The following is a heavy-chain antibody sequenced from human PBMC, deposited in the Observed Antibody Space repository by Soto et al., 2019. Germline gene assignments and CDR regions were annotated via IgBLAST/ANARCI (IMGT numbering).Heavy chain of an antibody. CDR3: ARNQRAFSSNYMRGMDV. J-gene: IGHJ6*02. D-gene: IGHD4-4*01. V-gene: IGHV1-18*01. CDR2: ISAYNGNT. Sequence: ASVKVSCKPSGYTFTSYGISWVRQAPGQGLEWLGWISAYNGNTNFAQKFQGRVTMTTDTSATTAFMELRSLRSDDTAVYFCARNQRAFSSNYMRGMDVWCQGTTVTVS. CDR1: GYTFTSYG.